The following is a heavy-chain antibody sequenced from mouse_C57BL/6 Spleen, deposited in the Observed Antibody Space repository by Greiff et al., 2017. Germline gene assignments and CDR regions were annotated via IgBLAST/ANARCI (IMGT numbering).Heavy chain of an antibody. D-gene: IGHD2-4*01. J-gene: IGHJ2*01. Sequence: VQLQQPGPELVKPGASVKISCKASGYTFTDYNMDWVKQSHGKSLEWIGDINPNNGGTNYNQKFKGKATLTVDKSSSTAYMELRSLTSEDTAVYYCAKYYDYVPFDYWGQGTTLTVSS. CDR2: INPNNGGT. CDR1: GYTFTDYN. V-gene: IGHV1-18*01. CDR3: AKYYDYVPFDY.